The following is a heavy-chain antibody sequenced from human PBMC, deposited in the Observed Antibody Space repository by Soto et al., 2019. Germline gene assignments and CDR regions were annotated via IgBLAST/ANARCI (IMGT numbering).Heavy chain of an antibody. D-gene: IGHD6-13*01. CDR1: GFTFSSYG. V-gene: IGHV3-33*01. Sequence: QVQLVESGGGVVQPGRSLRLSCAASGFTFSSYGMHWVRQAPGKGLEWVAVIWYDGTNKYSADSVKGRFTISRDNSKNTLYLQMNSLRAEDTAVYYCARDWDDSSWLDYWGQGTLVTVSS. CDR3: ARDWDDSSWLDY. CDR2: IWYDGTNK. J-gene: IGHJ4*02.